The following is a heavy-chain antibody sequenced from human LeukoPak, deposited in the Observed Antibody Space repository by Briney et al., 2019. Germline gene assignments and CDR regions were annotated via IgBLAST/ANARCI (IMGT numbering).Heavy chain of an antibody. CDR3: ARDGGYCSGGSCYSNAFDI. V-gene: IGHV4-31*03. CDR2: IYYSGST. Sequence: SQALSLTCTVSGGSISSGGYYWSWIRQHPGKGLEWIGYIYYSGSTYYNPSLKSRVTISVDTSKNQFSLKLSSVTAADTAVYYCARDGGYCSGGSCYSNAFDIWGQGTMVTVSS. J-gene: IGHJ3*02. D-gene: IGHD2-15*01. CDR1: GGSISSGGYY.